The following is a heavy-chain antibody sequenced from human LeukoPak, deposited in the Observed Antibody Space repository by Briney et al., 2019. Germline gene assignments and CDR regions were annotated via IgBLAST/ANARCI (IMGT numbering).Heavy chain of an antibody. CDR2: ISGSADKT. J-gene: IGHJ6*02. CDR3: AKNSGYDYYCHMHV. CDR1: GFTFSTYA. V-gene: IGHV3-23*01. Sequence: GGSLRLSCAASGFTFSTYAMNWVRQSPGKGLQWVSAISGSADKTYYADSVMGRFTISRDNSKDTLYLQMNSLRAEDTAIYYCAKNSGYDYYCHMHVWGQGTTVTVSS. D-gene: IGHD5-12*01.